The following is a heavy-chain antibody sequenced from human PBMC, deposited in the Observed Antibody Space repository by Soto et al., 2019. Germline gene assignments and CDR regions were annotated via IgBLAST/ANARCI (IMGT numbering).Heavy chain of an antibody. CDR2: INHSGST. J-gene: IGHJ6*02. V-gene: IGHV4-34*01. D-gene: IGHD3-10*01. CDR3: ARVRSYYGSGTHYYGMDV. CDR1: GGSFSGYY. Sequence: SETLSLTCAVYGGSFSGYYWSWIRQPPGKGLEWIGEINHSGSTNYNPSLKSRVTISVDTSKNQFSLKLSSVTAADTAVYYCARVRSYYGSGTHYYGMDVWGQGTTVTVSS.